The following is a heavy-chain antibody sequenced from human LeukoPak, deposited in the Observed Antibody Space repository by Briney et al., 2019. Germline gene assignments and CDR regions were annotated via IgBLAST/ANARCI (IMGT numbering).Heavy chain of an antibody. D-gene: IGHD6-19*01. V-gene: IGHV3-33*01. CDR2: IWYDGSNK. CDR1: GFTFSSYG. J-gene: IGHJ4*02. CDR3: ARGRHSSGWTEGYFDY. Sequence: PGGSLRLSCAASGFTFSSYGMHGVRQAPGKGLEGGAVIWYDGSNKYYADSVKGRFTISRDNSKNTLYLQMNSLRAEDTAVYYCARGRHSSGWTEGYFDYWGQGTLVTVSS.